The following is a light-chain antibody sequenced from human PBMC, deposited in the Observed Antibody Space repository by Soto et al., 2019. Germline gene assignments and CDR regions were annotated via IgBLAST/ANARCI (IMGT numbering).Light chain of an antibody. V-gene: IGKV3-20*01. Sequence: EIVLTQSPGTLSLSPGARATLSCRASQSVSSSYLAWYQQKPGQAPRLLIYGASSRATGIPDRFSGSGSGTDFTLTISRLEPEDFEVDDCQQYGSSPLTFGGGTKVDIK. CDR3: QQYGSSPLT. J-gene: IGKJ4*01. CDR2: GAS. CDR1: QSVSSSY.